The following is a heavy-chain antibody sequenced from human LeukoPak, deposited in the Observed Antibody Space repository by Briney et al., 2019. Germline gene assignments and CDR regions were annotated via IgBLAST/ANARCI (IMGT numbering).Heavy chain of an antibody. D-gene: IGHD6-19*01. V-gene: IGHV3-30*18. CDR1: GSTFSSYG. Sequence: GGSLRLSCAASGSTFSSYGMHWVRQAPGKGLEWVALISYDGSNKYNADSVKGRFTISRDNSKNTLYLQMNSLRAEDTAVYYCAKEERDSGWYNYYFDYWGQGTLVTVSS. J-gene: IGHJ4*02. CDR2: ISYDGSNK. CDR3: AKEERDSGWYNYYFDY.